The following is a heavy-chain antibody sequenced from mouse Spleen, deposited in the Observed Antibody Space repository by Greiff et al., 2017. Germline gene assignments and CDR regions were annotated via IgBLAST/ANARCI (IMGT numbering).Heavy chain of an antibody. Sequence: QVQLQQSGAELVRPGTSVKVSCKASGYAFTNYLIEWVKQRPGQGLEWIGVINPGSGGTNYNEKFKGKATLTADKSSSTAYMQLSSLTSEDSAVYFCASNYHYAMDYWGQGTSVTVSS. CDR2: INPGSGGT. CDR1: GYAFTNYL. J-gene: IGHJ4*01. V-gene: IGHV1-54*01. D-gene: IGHD1-1*01. CDR3: ASNYHYAMDY.